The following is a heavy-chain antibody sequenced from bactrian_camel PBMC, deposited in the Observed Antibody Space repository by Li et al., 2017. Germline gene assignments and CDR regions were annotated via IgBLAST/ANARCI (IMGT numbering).Heavy chain of an antibody. V-gene: IGHV3S53*01. D-gene: IGHD5*01. CDR1: GSIFSMCA. J-gene: IGHJ4*01. Sequence: HVQLVESGGGSVQAGGSLKLSCAVSGSIFSMCAMGWYRQGPGNKCELVSLVHMNGSTWYAASVKGRFTISRDNAKNTAYLQMSSLKAEDSAQYYCATTGFDYWSQGTQVTVS. CDR2: VHMNGST. CDR3: ATTGFDY.